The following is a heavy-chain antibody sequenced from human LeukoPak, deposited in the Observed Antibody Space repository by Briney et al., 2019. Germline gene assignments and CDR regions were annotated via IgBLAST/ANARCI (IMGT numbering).Heavy chain of an antibody. CDR2: IKQDGSEK. CDR1: GFTFSNYW. CDR3: ARALGVEMATRSDY. Sequence: GGSLRLSCAASGFTFSNYWMSWVRQAPGKGLEWVANIKQDGSEKYYVDSVKGRFTISRDNAKNSLYLQMNSLRAEDTAVYYCARALGVEMATRSDYWGQGTLVTVSS. V-gene: IGHV3-7*01. J-gene: IGHJ4*02. D-gene: IGHD5-24*01.